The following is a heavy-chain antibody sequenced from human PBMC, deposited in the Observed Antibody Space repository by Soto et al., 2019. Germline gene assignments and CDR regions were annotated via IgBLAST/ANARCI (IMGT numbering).Heavy chain of an antibody. CDR1: GYSFTTDG. CDR2: ISGYNGNT. J-gene: IGHJ6*02. CDR3: AREGPAPYYYYGMDV. V-gene: IGHV1-18*01. Sequence: QVQLVQSRGEVKKPGASVKVSCKTSGYSFTTDGISWVRQAPGQGLEWMGWISGYNGNTNYAQKLKGRLTMTTDTSTSTAYMELRSLTSDDTAVYYCAREGPAPYYYYGMDVWVQGSTVTVSS.